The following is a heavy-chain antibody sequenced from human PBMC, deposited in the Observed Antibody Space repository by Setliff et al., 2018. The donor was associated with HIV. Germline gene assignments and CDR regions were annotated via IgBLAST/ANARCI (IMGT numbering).Heavy chain of an antibody. J-gene: IGHJ4*02. CDR3: AREPTVTSRSGYFDY. V-gene: IGHV4-39*02. CDR1: GGSISGSSYY. D-gene: IGHD4-17*01. CDR2: MYYSGST. Sequence: SETLSFTCIVSGGSISGSSYYWGWIRQSPGKGLEWIGNMYYSGSTYYNPSLKSRVTISVDTSKNHLSLNLDSVTAADTAVFYCAREPTVTSRSGYFDYWGQGTLVTVSS.